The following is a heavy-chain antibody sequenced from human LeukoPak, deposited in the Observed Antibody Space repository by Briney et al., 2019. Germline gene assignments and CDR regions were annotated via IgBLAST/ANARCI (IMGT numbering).Heavy chain of an antibody. CDR1: GFTFSSYT. V-gene: IGHV3-48*01. Sequence: QPGGSLTLSCAASGFTFSSYTMNWVRQAPGKGLEWVSYISSSSGTISYADSVKGRFTISRDNSKNTLYLQMNSLRAEDTAVYYCAKDQNMITFGGVGNYWGQGTLVTVSS. CDR2: ISSSSGTI. D-gene: IGHD3-16*01. J-gene: IGHJ4*02. CDR3: AKDQNMITFGGVGNY.